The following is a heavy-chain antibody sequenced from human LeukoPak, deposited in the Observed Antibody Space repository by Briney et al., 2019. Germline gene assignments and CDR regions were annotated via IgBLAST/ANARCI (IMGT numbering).Heavy chain of an antibody. J-gene: IGHJ4*02. CDR1: GGSISSGGYY. V-gene: IGHV4-30-2*01. D-gene: IGHD6-13*01. Sequence: SQTPSLTCTVSGGSISSGGYYWSWIRQPPGKGLEWIGYIYHSGSTYYNPSLKSRVTISVDRSKNQFSLKLSSVTAADTAVYYCARARAAADPFDYWGQGTLVTVSS. CDR2: IYHSGST. CDR3: ARARAAADPFDY.